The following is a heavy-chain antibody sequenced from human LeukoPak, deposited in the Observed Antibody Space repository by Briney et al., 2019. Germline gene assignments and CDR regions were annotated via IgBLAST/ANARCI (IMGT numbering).Heavy chain of an antibody. V-gene: IGHV1-69*05. CDR1: GGTFSSYA. D-gene: IGHD3-22*01. CDR2: IIPIFGTA. Sequence: ASVKVSCKASGGTFSSYAISWVRQAPGQGLEWMGGIIPIFGTANYAQKFQGRVTITTDESTSTAYMELSSLRSEDTAVYYCARDTLTYYYDSSGYPNDYYYYMDVWGKGTTVTVSS. J-gene: IGHJ6*03. CDR3: ARDTLTYYYDSSGYPNDYYYYMDV.